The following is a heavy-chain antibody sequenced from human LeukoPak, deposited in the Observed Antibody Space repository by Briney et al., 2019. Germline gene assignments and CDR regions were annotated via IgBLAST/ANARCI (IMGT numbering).Heavy chain of an antibody. CDR2: INHSGST. D-gene: IGHD3-9*01. V-gene: IGHV4-34*01. CDR1: GGSFSGYY. CDR3: ARGEGTYYDILTGYYLFDY. Sequence: SETLSLTCAVYGGSFSGYYWSWIRQPPGKGLEWIGEINHSGSTNYNPSLKSRVTISVDTSKNQFSLKLSSVTAADTAVYYCARGEGTYYDILTGYYLFDYWGQGTLVTVSS. J-gene: IGHJ4*02.